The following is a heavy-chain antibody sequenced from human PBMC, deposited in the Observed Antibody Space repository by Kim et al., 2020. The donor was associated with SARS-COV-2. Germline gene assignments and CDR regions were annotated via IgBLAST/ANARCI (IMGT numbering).Heavy chain of an antibody. CDR2: GST. Sequence: GSTYYTPSLKSRVTISVDTSKNQFSLKLSSVTAADTAVYYCARLGYWFDPWGQGTLVTVSS. J-gene: IGHJ5*02. CDR3: ARLGYWFDP. V-gene: IGHV4-39*01.